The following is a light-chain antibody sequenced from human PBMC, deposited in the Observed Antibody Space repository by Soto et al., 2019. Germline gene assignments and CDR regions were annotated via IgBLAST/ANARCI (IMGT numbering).Light chain of an antibody. J-gene: IGKJ1*01. Sequence: DIQMTQSLSSLYASIGDRVTITCRASQSISTYLSWYQKKAGKAPKLLISAASTLRDGVPPRFSGSGSGTDFTLTISSLQTEDFAVYYCQKSYSSPRTFGQGTRV. CDR3: QKSYSSPRT. CDR1: QSISTY. V-gene: IGKV1-39*01. CDR2: AAS.